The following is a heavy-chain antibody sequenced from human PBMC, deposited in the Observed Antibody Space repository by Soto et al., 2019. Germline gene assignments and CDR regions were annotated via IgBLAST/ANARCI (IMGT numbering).Heavy chain of an antibody. CDR2: IYYSGST. Sequence: SETLSLTCTVSGGSISSSSYYWGWIRQPPGKGLEWIGSIYYSGSTYYNPSLKSRVTISVDTSKNQFSLKLSSVTAADTAVYYCASRVIMIFGVATGWFDPWGQGTQVTVSS. CDR1: GGSISSSSYY. CDR3: ASRVIMIFGVATGWFDP. J-gene: IGHJ5*02. V-gene: IGHV4-39*01. D-gene: IGHD3-3*01.